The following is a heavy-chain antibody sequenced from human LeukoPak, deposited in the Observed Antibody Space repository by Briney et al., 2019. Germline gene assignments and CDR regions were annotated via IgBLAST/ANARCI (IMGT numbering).Heavy chain of an antibody. CDR1: GGSFSGYY. CDR2: INHSGST. J-gene: IGHJ6*02. Sequence: SETLSLTCAVYGGSFSGYYWSWIRQPPGKGLEWIGEINHSGSTNYNPSLKSRVTISVDTSKNQFSLKLSSVTAADTAVYYCARDSLGCSSTSCYYYGMDVWGQGTTVTVSS. CDR3: ARDSLGCSSTSCYYYGMDV. V-gene: IGHV4-34*01. D-gene: IGHD2-2*01.